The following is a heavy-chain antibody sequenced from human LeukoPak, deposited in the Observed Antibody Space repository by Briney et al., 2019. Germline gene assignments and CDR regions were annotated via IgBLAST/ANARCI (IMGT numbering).Heavy chain of an antibody. CDR1: GFTFSSYG. V-gene: IGHV3-30*02. D-gene: IGHD2-2*01. Sequence: PGGSLRLSCAASGFTFSSYGMHWVRQAPGKGLEWVAFIRYDGSNKYYADSVKGRFTISRDNSKNTLYLQMNSLRAEDTAVYYCAKDYGSSYCSSTSCPDAFDIWGQGTMVTVSS. CDR2: IRYDGSNK. CDR3: AKDYGSSYCSSTSCPDAFDI. J-gene: IGHJ3*02.